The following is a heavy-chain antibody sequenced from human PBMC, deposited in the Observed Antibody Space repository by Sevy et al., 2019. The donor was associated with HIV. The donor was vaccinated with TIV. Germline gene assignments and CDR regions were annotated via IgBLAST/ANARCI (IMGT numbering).Heavy chain of an antibody. J-gene: IGHJ4*02. Sequence: GGSRRLSRAASGFVFSSFWMSWVRQAPGKGLEWVANIKVDRSEKYYVDSVKGRFTISRDNAKNSLYLQMNSLRAEDTAVYYCARGATVPDYWGQGTLVTVSS. D-gene: IGHD4-17*01. V-gene: IGHV3-7*01. CDR1: GFVFSSFW. CDR3: ARGATVPDY. CDR2: IKVDRSEK.